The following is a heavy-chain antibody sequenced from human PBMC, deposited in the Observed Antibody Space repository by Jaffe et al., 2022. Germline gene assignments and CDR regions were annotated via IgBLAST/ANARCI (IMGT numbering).Heavy chain of an antibody. CDR3: TYSLYSGSPPDY. Sequence: QVQLVQSGPEVKRPGSSVKVSCKASGGTFSSYAVSWVRQAPGQGLEWMGGIIPIFTTATYAQNFQGRVAISTDESTSTDYMELRSLRSDDTAVYYCTYSLYSGSPPDYWGQGTLVTVSS. D-gene: IGHD1-26*01. CDR1: GGTFSSYA. J-gene: IGHJ4*02. V-gene: IGHV1-69*05. CDR2: IIPIFTTA.